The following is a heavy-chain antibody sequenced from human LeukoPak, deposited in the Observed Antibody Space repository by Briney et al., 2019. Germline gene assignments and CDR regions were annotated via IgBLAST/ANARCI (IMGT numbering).Heavy chain of an antibody. CDR2: INHSGST. Sequence: SETLSLTCAVYGGSFSGYYWSWIRQPPGKGLEWIGEINHSGSTNYNPSLKSRVTISVDTSKNQFSLKLSSVTAADTAVYYCAREDYDILTGDPTYFDYWGQGTLVTVSS. J-gene: IGHJ4*02. D-gene: IGHD3-9*01. V-gene: IGHV4-34*01. CDR3: AREDYDILTGDPTYFDY. CDR1: GGSFSGYY.